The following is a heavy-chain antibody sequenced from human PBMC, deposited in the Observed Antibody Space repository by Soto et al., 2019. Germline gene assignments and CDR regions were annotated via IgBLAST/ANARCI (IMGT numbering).Heavy chain of an antibody. CDR2: ISYGGGTT. V-gene: IGHV3-23*01. J-gene: IGHJ4*01. D-gene: IGHD3-22*01. CDR3: AKVPRNNQYYYDSSGYY. CDR1: EFTFSNYA. Sequence: GGSLRLSCAASEFTFSNYAMSWVRQAPGKGLEWVSAISYGGGTTYYADSVKGRFTISRDNSKNTLCLQMNSLRAEDTAVYYCAKVPRNNQYYYDSSGYYWGKGTLVTVSS.